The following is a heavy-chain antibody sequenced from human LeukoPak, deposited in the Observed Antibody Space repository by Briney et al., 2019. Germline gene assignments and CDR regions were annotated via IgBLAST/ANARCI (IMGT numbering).Heavy chain of an antibody. CDR3: ATSSSASGYFWGRFDF. J-gene: IGHJ4*02. V-gene: IGHV3-66*01. D-gene: IGHD6-25*01. CDR1: GFTVSTNR. CDR2: IFSGDTT. Sequence: GGSLRLSCAASGFTVSTNRMSWVRQAPGKGLEWVSGIFSGDTTFYADSVKGRFSISRGNSKNTVYLQMNSLRAEDTAVYYCATSSSASGYFWGRFDFWGQGVLVTVSS.